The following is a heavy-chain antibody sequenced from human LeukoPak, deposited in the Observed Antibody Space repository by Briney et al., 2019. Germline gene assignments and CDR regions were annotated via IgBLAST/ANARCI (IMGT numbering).Heavy chain of an antibody. CDR2: VYPADSDI. CDR3: ANPGEPDLAVYLQH. J-gene: IGHJ1*01. V-gene: IGHV5-51*01. Sequence: GESLKISCQGSGYSFTSYYIAWVRQKPGQGLEWMGIVYPADSDITYSPSVKGQVTISVDKSLKTAYLQWRSLKASDTAMYYCANPGEPDLAVYLQHWGQAPWSPSPQ. D-gene: IGHD7-27*01. CDR1: GYSFTSYY.